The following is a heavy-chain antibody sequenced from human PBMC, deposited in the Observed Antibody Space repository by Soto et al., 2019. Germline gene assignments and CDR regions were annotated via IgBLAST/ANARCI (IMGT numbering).Heavy chain of an antibody. CDR3: AKTSLPDYDTSGYYPNNWFDX. D-gene: IGHD3-22*01. V-gene: IGHV3-23*01. Sequence: GGSLRLSCAASGFTFTRYALSWVRQAPGKGLEWVSSVSCSGTGTYYAYSVKGRFTISRDNSKNTLYLQMKTLRVEDTALYYCAKTSLPDYDTSGYYPNNWFDXWGQGTLVTVSX. CDR2: VSCSGTGT. CDR1: GFTFTRYA. J-gene: IGHJ5*02.